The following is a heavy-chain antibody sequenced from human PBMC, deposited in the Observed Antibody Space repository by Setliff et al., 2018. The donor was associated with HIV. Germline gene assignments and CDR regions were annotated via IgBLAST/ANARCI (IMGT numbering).Heavy chain of an antibody. J-gene: IGHJ4*02. V-gene: IGHV3-30*18. CDR2: IWYDGSNK. Sequence: SLRLSCAASGFTFSSYGMHWVRQAPGKGLEWVAVIWYDGSNKYYADSVKGRFTISRDNSKNTLYLQMNSLRAEDTAVYYCAKDIYDSSGYYYGYWGQGTLVTVSS. D-gene: IGHD3-22*01. CDR3: AKDIYDSSGYYYGY. CDR1: GFTFSSYG.